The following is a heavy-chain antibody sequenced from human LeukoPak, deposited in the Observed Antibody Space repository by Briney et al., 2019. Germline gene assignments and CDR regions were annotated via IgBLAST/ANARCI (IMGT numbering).Heavy chain of an antibody. Sequence: GGSLRLSCAASGFTFSSCAMSWVRQAPGKGLEWVSALNHDDGSTYYADSVKGRFTIFRDNSKNTLYLQISSLRVEDTAVYYCAKTGRDYGDFFYFDYWGQGTLVTVSS. CDR3: AKTGRDYGDFFYFDY. V-gene: IGHV3-23*01. CDR2: LNHDDGST. J-gene: IGHJ4*02. CDR1: GFTFSSCA. D-gene: IGHD4-17*01.